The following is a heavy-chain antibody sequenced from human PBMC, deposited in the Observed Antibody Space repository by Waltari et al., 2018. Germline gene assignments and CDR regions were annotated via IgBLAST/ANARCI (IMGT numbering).Heavy chain of an antibody. D-gene: IGHD3-10*01. J-gene: IGHJ5*02. CDR1: GDSIAGYF. CDR2: IYDVGTT. V-gene: IGHV4-59*01. CDR3: ARGRGGSGSQPLSWFDP. Sequence: QVQLRESGPRLVKTSETLSLTCSVSGDSIAGYFWAWIRQPPGKGLQFMGYIYDVGTTRYNPSLASRVAMSGDTSKNHFSLRLTSMTAADTAFYYCARGRGGSGSQPLSWFDPWGPGTLVTVSS.